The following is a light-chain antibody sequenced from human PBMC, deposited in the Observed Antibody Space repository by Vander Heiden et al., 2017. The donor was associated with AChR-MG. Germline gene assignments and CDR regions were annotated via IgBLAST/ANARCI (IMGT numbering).Light chain of an antibody. V-gene: IGKV2-28*01. CDR1: QSLLHSNGYNC. CDR3: MQDLQTST. CDR2: LGS. J-gene: IGKJ5*01. Sequence: DIVMTQSPLPLPVPPGEPASISCRSSQSLLHSNGYNCLDWYLQKPGQSPQLLIYLGSNRASGVPDRFSGSGSGKDFTLKISRVEAEDVGVYYCMQDLQTSTFGQGTRLEIK.